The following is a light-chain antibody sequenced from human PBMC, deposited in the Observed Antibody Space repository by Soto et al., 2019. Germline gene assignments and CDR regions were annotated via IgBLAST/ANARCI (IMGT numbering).Light chain of an antibody. Sequence: DIQMTQSPSTLSASVGDRVTITCRASQSVSSWLAWYQQKPGKAPKVLIYDASTFESGVPSRFTGHGSGTEFTLTISSLQPDDFATYYCQQYNSYSQTFGQGTKVDIK. CDR1: QSVSSW. J-gene: IGKJ1*01. CDR3: QQYNSYSQT. V-gene: IGKV1-5*01. CDR2: DAS.